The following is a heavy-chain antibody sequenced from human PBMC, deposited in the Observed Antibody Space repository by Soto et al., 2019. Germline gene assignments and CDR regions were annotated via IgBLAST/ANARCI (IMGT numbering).Heavy chain of an antibody. V-gene: IGHV2-70*01. J-gene: IGHJ4*02. CDR2: IDWGDEK. D-gene: IGHD6-19*01. CDR3: ARIRNTRGSGWYYFDY. Sequence: LVNPTQTLTLTCTFSGFSLRTSGMCVSWIRQPPGKALEWLALIDWGDEKYYSTSLKTRLTISKDTSKNQVVLTMTNMDPVDTATYYCARIRNTRGSGWYYFDYWGQGTLVTVSS. CDR1: GFSLRTSGMC.